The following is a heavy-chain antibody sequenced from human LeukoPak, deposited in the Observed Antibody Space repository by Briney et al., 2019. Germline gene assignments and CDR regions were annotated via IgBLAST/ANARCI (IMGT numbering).Heavy chain of an antibody. CDR1: GFTFSSYE. D-gene: IGHD1-26*01. Sequence: PGGSLRLSCAASGFTFSSYEMNWVRQAPGKGLEWVSYISSSDSTIYYADSVKGRFTISRDNAKNSLYLQMNSLRAGDTAVYYCARGGSSEPFDYWGQGTLVTVSS. CDR2: ISSSDSTI. J-gene: IGHJ4*02. CDR3: ARGGSSEPFDY. V-gene: IGHV3-48*03.